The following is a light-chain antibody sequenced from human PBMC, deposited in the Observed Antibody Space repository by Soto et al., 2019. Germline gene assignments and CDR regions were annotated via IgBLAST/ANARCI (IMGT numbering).Light chain of an antibody. CDR3: CSYAGSSSYA. J-gene: IGLJ1*01. V-gene: IGLV2-11*01. CDR1: SSDIGGYNY. CDR2: TVT. Sequence: QPRAVSGFPGQAVTISYTRTSSDIGGYNYVSWYQQHPGKAPKLMIYTVTKRPSGVPDRFSGSKSDNTASLTISGLQADDEADYYCCSYAGSSSYAFGTGTKVTVL.